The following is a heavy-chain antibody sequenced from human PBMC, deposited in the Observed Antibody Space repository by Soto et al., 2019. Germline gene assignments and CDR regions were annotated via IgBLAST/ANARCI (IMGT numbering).Heavy chain of an antibody. J-gene: IGHJ4*02. D-gene: IGHD6-6*01. V-gene: IGHV3-30-3*01. Sequence: GGSLRLSCAASGFTFSSYAMHWVRQAPGKGLEWVAVISYDGSNKYYADSVKGRFTISRDNSKNTLYLQMNSLRAEDTAVYYCARDSSIAAFDYWGQGTLVTVSS. CDR2: ISYDGSNK. CDR3: ARDSSIAAFDY. CDR1: GFTFSSYA.